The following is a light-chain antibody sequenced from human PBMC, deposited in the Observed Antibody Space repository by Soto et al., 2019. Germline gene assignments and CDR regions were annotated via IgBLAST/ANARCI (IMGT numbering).Light chain of an antibody. CDR3: SSYTTRNTRKIV. CDR1: SSDVGGYNY. J-gene: IGLJ1*01. CDR2: DVS. Sequence: QSALTQPASVSGSPGQSITISCTGTSSDVGGYNYVSWYQHHPGKAPKLMIFDVSNRPSGVSNRFSGSKSGNTASLTISGLQPEDEADYYCSSYTTRNTRKIVFGTGTMVTVL. V-gene: IGLV2-14*03.